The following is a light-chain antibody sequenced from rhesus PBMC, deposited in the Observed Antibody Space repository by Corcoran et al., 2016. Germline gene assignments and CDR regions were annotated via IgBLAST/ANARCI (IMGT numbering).Light chain of an antibody. CDR1: QAISNF. J-gene: IGKJ4*01. CDR3: QQHKNYPLT. Sequence: DVQMTQSPSSLSASVGDTVTITCRASQAISNFLAWYQTKPGKAPKPLNYSTSILENGVPSRFSGSGAGTEFTLTISSLQPEDFVIYYCQQHKNYPLTFGGGTKVELK. V-gene: IGKV1S14*01. CDR2: STS.